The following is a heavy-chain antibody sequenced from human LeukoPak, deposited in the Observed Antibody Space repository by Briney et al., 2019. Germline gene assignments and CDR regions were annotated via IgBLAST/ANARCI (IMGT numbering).Heavy chain of an antibody. D-gene: IGHD5-12*01. CDR2: ISYDGSNK. J-gene: IGHJ4*02. Sequence: GGSLRLSCAASGFTFSSYAMHWVRQAPGKGLEWVAVISYDGSNKYYADSVKGRFTISRDNSKNTLYLQMNSLRVEDTAIYYCAKGYSDSTFFYWGQGTQVSVTS. CDR1: GFTFSSYA. CDR3: AKGYSDSTFFY. V-gene: IGHV3-30-3*01.